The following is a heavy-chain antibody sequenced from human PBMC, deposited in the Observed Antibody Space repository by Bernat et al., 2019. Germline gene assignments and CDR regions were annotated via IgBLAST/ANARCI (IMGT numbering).Heavy chain of an antibody. CDR2: INHSGST. Sequence: QVQLQQWGAGLLKPSETLSLTCAVYGGSFSGYYWSWIRQPPGKGLEWIGEINHSGSTNYNPSLKSRVTISVDTSKNQFSLKLSSVTAADTAVYYCARGALGYCSSTSCYPGMFDYWGQGTLVTVSS. D-gene: IGHD2-2*01. J-gene: IGHJ4*02. CDR1: GGSFSGYY. V-gene: IGHV4-34*01. CDR3: ARGALGYCSSTSCYPGMFDY.